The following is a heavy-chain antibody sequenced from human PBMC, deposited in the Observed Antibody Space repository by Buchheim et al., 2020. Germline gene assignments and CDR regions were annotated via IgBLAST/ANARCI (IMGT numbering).Heavy chain of an antibody. V-gene: IGHV3-23*01. J-gene: IGHJ4*02. Sequence: EVQLLESGGGLVQPGGSLRLSCAASGFAFSNYAMSWVRQAPGKGLEWVSAISGSGGSTYYAHSVKGRFTIPRDNSKNTLYLQMNSLRAEDTAVYYCAKGVYYYGSGTYYYTYYFDYWGQGTL. CDR1: GFAFSNYA. CDR2: ISGSGGST. CDR3: AKGVYYYGSGTYYYTYYFDY. D-gene: IGHD3-10*01.